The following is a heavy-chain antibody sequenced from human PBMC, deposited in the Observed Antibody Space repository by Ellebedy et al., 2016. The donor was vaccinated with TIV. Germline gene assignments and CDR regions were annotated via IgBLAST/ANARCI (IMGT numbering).Heavy chain of an antibody. J-gene: IGHJ4*02. CDR1: GFSFSTYW. Sequence: GESLKISCGASGFSFSTYWMHWVRQAPGKGPVWASRTTPDGSRTDYADAVRGRFRISRDNAKNTLSLQMNSLRAEDTAVYYCARVADTVTSPGGDYWGRGTLVTVSS. V-gene: IGHV3-74*01. CDR2: TTPDGSRT. CDR3: ARVADTVTSPGGDY. D-gene: IGHD4-11*01.